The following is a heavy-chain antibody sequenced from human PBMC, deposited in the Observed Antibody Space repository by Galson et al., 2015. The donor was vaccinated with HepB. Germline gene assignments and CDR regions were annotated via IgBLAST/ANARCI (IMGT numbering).Heavy chain of an antibody. CDR2: INYSGKT. CDR3: TREEDSCGSS. Sequence: SETLSLTCTVSGGSVSSTSYYWAWIRQPPGKGLEWMGSINYSGKTYYKPPLKSRVTISVDTSRDQFSLKVSSVTAADTAVYYCTREEDSCGSSWGQGTLVTVSS. CDR1: GGSVSSTSYY. J-gene: IGHJ5*02. D-gene: IGHD2-15*01. V-gene: IGHV4-39*02.